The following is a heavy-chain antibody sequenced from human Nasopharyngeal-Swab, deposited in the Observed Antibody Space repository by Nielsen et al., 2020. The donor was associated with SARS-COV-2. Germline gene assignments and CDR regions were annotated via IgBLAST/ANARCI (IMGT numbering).Heavy chain of an antibody. J-gene: IGHJ6*02. V-gene: IGHV3-43*02. Sequence: GGSLRLSCAASGFTFDDYAMHWVRQAPGKGLEWVSLISGDGGSTYYADSVKGRFTISRDNSKNSLYLQMNSLRTEDTALYYCAKDKGCSGGSYYSWYYYGMDVWGQGTTVTVSS. CDR3: AKDKGCSGGSYYSWYYYGMDV. D-gene: IGHD2-15*01. CDR1: GFTFDDYA. CDR2: ISGDGGST.